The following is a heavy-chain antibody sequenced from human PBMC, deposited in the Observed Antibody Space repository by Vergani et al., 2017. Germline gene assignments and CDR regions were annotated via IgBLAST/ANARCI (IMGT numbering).Heavy chain of an antibody. Sequence: QVQLVQSGAEVKKPGASVKVSCKASGYTFTSYGISWVRQAPGQGLEWMGWISAYNGNTNYAKKFQGRVTITRDTSASTAYMELSSLRSEDTAVYYCARTSGAAAGSGYFQHWGQGTLVTVSS. CDR3: ARTSGAAAGSGYFQH. CDR1: GYTFTSYG. D-gene: IGHD6-13*01. J-gene: IGHJ1*01. V-gene: IGHV1-18*01. CDR2: ISAYNGNT.